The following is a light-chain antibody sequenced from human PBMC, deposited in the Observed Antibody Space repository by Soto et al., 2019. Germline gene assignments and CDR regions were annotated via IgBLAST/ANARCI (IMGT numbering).Light chain of an antibody. CDR1: QSVSNY. CDR3: QQRRT. Sequence: EIVLTQSPVTLSLSPGERATLSCRASQSVSNYLAWYQQKPGQAPRLLIFDTSNRATGIPPRFSGSESGTDLSLTISSLEPEDFAVYYCQQRRTFGQGTKVDIK. V-gene: IGKV3-11*01. J-gene: IGKJ1*01. CDR2: DTS.